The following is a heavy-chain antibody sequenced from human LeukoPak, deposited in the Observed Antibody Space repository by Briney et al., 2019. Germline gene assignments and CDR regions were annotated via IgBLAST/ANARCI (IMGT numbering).Heavy chain of an antibody. Sequence: PSETPSLTCAVYGGSFSGYYWSWIRQPPGKGLEWIGEINHSGSTNYNPSLKSRVTISVDTSKNQFSLKLSSVTAADTAVYYCARGRDFWSGYLAYFDYWGQGTLVTVSS. J-gene: IGHJ4*02. D-gene: IGHD3-3*01. CDR2: INHSGST. CDR1: GGSFSGYY. V-gene: IGHV4-34*01. CDR3: ARGRDFWSGYLAYFDY.